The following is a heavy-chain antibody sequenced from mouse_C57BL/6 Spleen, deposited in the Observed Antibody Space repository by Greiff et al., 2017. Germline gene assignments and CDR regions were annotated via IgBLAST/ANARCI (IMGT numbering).Heavy chain of an antibody. CDR3: ARSIDSSGPVWFAY. V-gene: IGHV7-3*01. D-gene: IGHD3-2*02. CDR1: GFTFTDYY. J-gene: IGHJ3*01. Sequence: EVQGVESGGGLVQPGGSLSLSCAASGFTFTDYYMSWVRQPPGKALEWLGFIRNKANGYTTEYSASVKGRFTISRDNSQSILYLQMNALRAEDSAAYYCARSIDSSGPVWFAYWGQGTLVTVSA. CDR2: IRNKANGYTT.